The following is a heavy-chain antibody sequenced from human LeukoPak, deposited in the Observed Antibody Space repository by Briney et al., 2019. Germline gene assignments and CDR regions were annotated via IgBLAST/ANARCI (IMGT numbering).Heavy chain of an antibody. D-gene: IGHD2-2*01. CDR1: GGAFSSYA. V-gene: IGHV1-69*01. CDR2: IIPIFGTA. J-gene: IGHJ6*03. Sequence: SVKVSCKASGGAFSSYAISWVRQAPGQGLEWIGGIIPIFGTANYAQKFQGRVTITADESASTAYMELSSLRSEDTAVYYCARDGVHAGRFLVVPAHPYYYYYMDVWGKGTTVTVSS. CDR3: ARDGVHAGRFLVVPAHPYYYYYMDV.